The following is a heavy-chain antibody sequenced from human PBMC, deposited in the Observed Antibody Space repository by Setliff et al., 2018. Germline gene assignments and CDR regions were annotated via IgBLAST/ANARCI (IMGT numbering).Heavy chain of an antibody. Sequence: ASVKVSCKASGYTFISYGISWVRRAPGQGLEWMGWINPHSGGTNFPQTFQGRVTMTRDTSINTAYMELSSLRSDDTAVYYCAREKFYYDGSGYYFDYWGQGTLVTVSS. J-gene: IGHJ4*02. CDR2: INPHSGGT. CDR3: AREKFYYDGSGYYFDY. CDR1: GYTFISYG. V-gene: IGHV1-2*02. D-gene: IGHD3-22*01.